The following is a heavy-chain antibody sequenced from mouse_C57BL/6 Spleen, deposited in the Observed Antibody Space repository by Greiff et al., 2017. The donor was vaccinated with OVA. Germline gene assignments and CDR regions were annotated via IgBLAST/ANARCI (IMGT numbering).Heavy chain of an antibody. D-gene: IGHD3-3*01. J-gene: IGHJ1*03. Sequence: SGAELVKPGASVKISCKASGYAFSSYWMNWVKQRPGKGLEWIGQIYPGDGDTNYNGKFKGKATLTADKSSSTAYMQLSSLTSEDSAVYFCARLEGVYWYFDVWGTGTTVTVSS. CDR2: IYPGDGDT. V-gene: IGHV1-80*01. CDR3: ARLEGVYWYFDV. CDR1: GYAFSSYW.